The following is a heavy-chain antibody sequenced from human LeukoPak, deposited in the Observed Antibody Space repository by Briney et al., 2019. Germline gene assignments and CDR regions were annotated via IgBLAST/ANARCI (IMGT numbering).Heavy chain of an antibody. CDR1: GFTFSGSA. J-gene: IGHJ6*03. Sequence: GGSLKLSCAASGFTFSGSAMHWVRQASGKGLEWVGRIRSKANSYATAYAASVKGRFTISRDDSKNTAYLQMNSLKTEDTAVYYCTRGSNPDYSNYGGGIWLMDVWGKGTTVTVSS. V-gene: IGHV3-73*01. CDR3: TRGSNPDYSNYGGGIWLMDV. D-gene: IGHD4-11*01. CDR2: IRSKANSYAT.